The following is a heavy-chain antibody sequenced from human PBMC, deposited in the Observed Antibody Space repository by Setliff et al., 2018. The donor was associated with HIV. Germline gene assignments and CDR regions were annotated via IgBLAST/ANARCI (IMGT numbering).Heavy chain of an antibody. D-gene: IGHD3-22*01. J-gene: IGHJ4*02. CDR3: ARDDSGYYYDY. V-gene: IGHV4-34*01. CDR2: IHHTGYM. Sequence: SETLSLTCAVYGGSVSDHYWNWTRQPPGKGLEWIAEIHHTGYMNYNPSLRSRVIISVDTSKNQLSLSLSSVTAADTAVYYCARDDSGYYYDYWGQGKLVTVSS. CDR1: GGSVSDHY.